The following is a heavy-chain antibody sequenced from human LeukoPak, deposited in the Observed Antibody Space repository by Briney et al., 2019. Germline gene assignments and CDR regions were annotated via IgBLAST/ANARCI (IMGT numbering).Heavy chain of an antibody. V-gene: IGHV3-23*01. D-gene: IGHD4-17*01. CDR2: INGRGIT. CDR1: GFTFSSYT. Sequence: PGGSLRLSGTASGFTFSSYTMSWVRKAPGEGLEWLSAINGRGITYYAGSVKGRFTISRDNSENTLYLQMNSLTVDDTAVYFCAKERQTGDYFTSDYWGQGTLVTVSS. CDR3: AKERQTGDYFTSDY. J-gene: IGHJ4*02.